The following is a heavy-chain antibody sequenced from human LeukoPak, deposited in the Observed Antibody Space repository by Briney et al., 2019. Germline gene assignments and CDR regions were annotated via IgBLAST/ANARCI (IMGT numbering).Heavy chain of an antibody. D-gene: IGHD3-3*01. V-gene: IGHV4-39*07. CDR2: ILYTVST. CDR1: AGSISSSSYY. CDR3: ARVGGFDFGVAIGNNWFDP. Sequence: SETLSLTCTVAAGSISSSSYYWGWIRQPPGKGLEWIGSILYTVSTYYKSSLRSRLSMSADPSENQFSLKLSSVTAAETDVYYCARVGGFDFGVAIGNNWFDPWGQGTLVTVSS. J-gene: IGHJ5*02.